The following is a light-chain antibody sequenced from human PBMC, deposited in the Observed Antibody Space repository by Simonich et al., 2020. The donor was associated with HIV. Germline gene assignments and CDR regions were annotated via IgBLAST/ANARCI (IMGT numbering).Light chain of an antibody. V-gene: IGLV1-51*01. CDR3: GTWDSSLSAGRV. J-gene: IGLJ3*02. Sequence: SVLTQPPSVSAAPGQKVTISCSGSSSNIGNNYVSWYQQLPETAPKLLIYDNNKRPSGIPDRFSGSKSGTSATLGITGLQTGDEADYFCGTWDSSLSAGRVFGGGTKLTVL. CDR1: SSNIGNNY. CDR2: DNN.